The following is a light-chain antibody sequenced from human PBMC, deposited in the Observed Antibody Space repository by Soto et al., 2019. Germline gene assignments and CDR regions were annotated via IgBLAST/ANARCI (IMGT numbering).Light chain of an antibody. J-gene: IGKJ5*01. CDR2: DAS. Sequence: DIQMTQSPSSVSASVGDRVTITCRASQNIGNWLAWYQQQPGKAPKLLIYDASSLESGVPSRFSGSGSGTEFTLTISSLRPEDSAVYFCQQYKNWPPITFGQGTRLEIK. V-gene: IGKV1-12*01. CDR1: QNIGNW. CDR3: QQYKNWPPIT.